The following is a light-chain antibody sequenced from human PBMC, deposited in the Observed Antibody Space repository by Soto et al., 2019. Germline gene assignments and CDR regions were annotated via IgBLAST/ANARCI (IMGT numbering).Light chain of an antibody. Sequence: EIVLTQSPGTLSLSPGERATLSCRASQSVNSAYLGWYQQKPGQAPRLLIYSASSRATGIPDRFSGSGSGTDFTLTISRLEPEDFAVYYCQQYDSSPRYTFGQGTKLEIK. CDR2: SAS. CDR3: QQYDSSPRYT. V-gene: IGKV3-20*01. CDR1: QSVNSAY. J-gene: IGKJ2*01.